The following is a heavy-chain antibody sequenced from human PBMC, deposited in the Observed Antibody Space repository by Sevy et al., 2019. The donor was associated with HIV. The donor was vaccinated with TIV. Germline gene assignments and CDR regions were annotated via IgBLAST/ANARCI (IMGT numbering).Heavy chain of an antibody. D-gene: IGHD5-12*01. CDR2: IYYSGST. CDR1: GGSISSGDYY. Sequence: SETLSLTCTVSGGSISSGDYYWSWIRQPPGKGLKWIGYIYYSGSTYYNPSLKSRVTISVDTSKNQFSLKLSSVTAADTAVYYSARAVPNIVATEDDAFDIWGQGTMVTVSS. V-gene: IGHV4-30-4*01. J-gene: IGHJ3*02. CDR3: ARAVPNIVATEDDAFDI.